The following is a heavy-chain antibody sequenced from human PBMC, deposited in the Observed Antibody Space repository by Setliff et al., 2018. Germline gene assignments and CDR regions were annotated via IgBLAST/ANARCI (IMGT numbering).Heavy chain of an antibody. CDR2: IYYSGST. CDR1: GGSIRSYY. CDR3: SRRNNFWTGYYFDY. J-gene: IGHJ4*02. Sequence: PSETLSLTCTVSGGSIRSYYWGWIRQSPGKGLEWIGYIYYSGSTNYNPSLKSRVTISVDTSKNQFSLNLSSLTAADAAVYYCSRRNNFWTGYYFDYWGREPWSPSPQ. V-gene: IGHV4-59*08. D-gene: IGHD3-3*01.